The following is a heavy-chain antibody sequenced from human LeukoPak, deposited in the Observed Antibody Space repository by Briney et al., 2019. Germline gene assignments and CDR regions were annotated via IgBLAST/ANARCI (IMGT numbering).Heavy chain of an antibody. D-gene: IGHD3-3*01. J-gene: IGHJ1*01. V-gene: IGHV3-33*01. CDR2: IWYDGGKE. CDR3: AREGSGYYREF. Sequence: GTSLRLSCAVSGFTFSSYGMHWVRQAPGKGLEWVAVIWYDGGKESYADSVKGRFTISRDDYKKTLYLQMNNLRAEDTAMYYCAREGSGYYREFWGQGTLVTVSS. CDR1: GFTFSSYG.